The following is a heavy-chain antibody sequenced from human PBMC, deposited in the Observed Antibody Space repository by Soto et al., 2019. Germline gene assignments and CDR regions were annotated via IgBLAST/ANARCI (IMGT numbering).Heavy chain of an antibody. CDR2: ISYDGSSK. D-gene: IGHD6-19*01. J-gene: IGHJ6*02. V-gene: IGHV3-30-3*01. Sequence: LRLSCAASGFTFRSYAMHWVRQAPGKGLEWVAVISYDGSSKYYADSVKGRFTISRDNSKNTLFLQMNRLRAEDTAVYYCAATIAVLGVDVWGQGTTVTVAS. CDR1: GFTFRSYA. CDR3: AATIAVLGVDV.